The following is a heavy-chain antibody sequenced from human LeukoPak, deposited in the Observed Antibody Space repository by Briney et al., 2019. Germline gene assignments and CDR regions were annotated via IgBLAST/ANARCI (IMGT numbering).Heavy chain of an antibody. CDR2: IIPILGIA. D-gene: IGHD3-10*01. V-gene: IGHV1-69*04. Sequence: SVKVSCKASGYTFSSYGIAWVRQAPGQGLEWMGRIIPILGIANYAQKFQGRVTITADKSTSTAYMELSSLRSDDTAVYYCARVTPPRVTMVRSSSYYYYYGMDVWGQGTTVTVSS. CDR1: GYTFSSYG. CDR3: ARVTPPRVTMVRSSSYYYYYGMDV. J-gene: IGHJ6*02.